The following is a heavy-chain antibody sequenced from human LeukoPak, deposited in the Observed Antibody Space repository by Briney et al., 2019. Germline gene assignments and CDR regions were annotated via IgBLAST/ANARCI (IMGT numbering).Heavy chain of an antibody. D-gene: IGHD2-15*01. V-gene: IGHV4-59*08. CDR2: ISYSGST. CDR1: GGSINSYY. Sequence: SETLSLTCTVSGGSINSYYWSWIRQPPGKGLEWIGYISYSGSTNYNPSLKSRVNILVDTSKTQFSLKLSSVTAADTAVYYCARLKIGGVAATYYFDYWGRGTLVTVSS. CDR3: ARLKIGGVAATYYFDY. J-gene: IGHJ4*02.